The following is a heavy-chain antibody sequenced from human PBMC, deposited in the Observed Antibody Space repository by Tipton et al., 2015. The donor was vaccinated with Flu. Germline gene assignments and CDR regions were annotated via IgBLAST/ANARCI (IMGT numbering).Heavy chain of an antibody. D-gene: IGHD3-3*01. J-gene: IGHJ6*03. CDR2: INHSGST. V-gene: IGHV4-34*01. Sequence: TLSLTCAVYGGSFSGYYWSWIRQPPGKGLEWIGEINHSGSTNYNPSLKSRVTISVDTSKNQFSLKLSSVTAADTAVYYCARRAPDFWSGYYALAEPLYYYMDVWGKGTTVTVSS. CDR1: GGSFSGYY. CDR3: ARRAPDFWSGYYALAEPLYYYMDV.